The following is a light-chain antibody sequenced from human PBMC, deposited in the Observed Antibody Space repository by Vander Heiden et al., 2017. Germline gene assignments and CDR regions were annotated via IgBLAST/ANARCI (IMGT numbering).Light chain of an antibody. J-gene: IGLJ3*02. CDR2: SNN. CDR1: SSNVVNQV. CDR3: SAWDSSRSAWL. Sequence: QAKLTQPHSVSKDLRQTATLTCTRHSSNVVNQVALWLPEHQGTTPKLLSHSNNKRPSWTSERFSASRSGNIVALTITGLQPEDEADYYCSAWDSSRSAWLFGGGTKLTVL. V-gene: IGLV10-54*04.